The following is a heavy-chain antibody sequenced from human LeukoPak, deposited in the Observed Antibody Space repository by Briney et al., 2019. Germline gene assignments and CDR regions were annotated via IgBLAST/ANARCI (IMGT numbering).Heavy chain of an antibody. D-gene: IGHD3-9*01. CDR1: GFTFSSYW. J-gene: IGHJ6*03. V-gene: IGHV3-7*01. CDR3: ARDYDILTEGDYYYYMDV. Sequence: GGSLRLSCAASGFTFSSYWMGWVRQAPGKGLEWVANIKQDGSEKYYVDSVKGRFTISRDNAKNSLYLQMNSLRAEDTAVYYCARDYDILTEGDYYYYMDVWGKGTTVTVSS. CDR2: IKQDGSEK.